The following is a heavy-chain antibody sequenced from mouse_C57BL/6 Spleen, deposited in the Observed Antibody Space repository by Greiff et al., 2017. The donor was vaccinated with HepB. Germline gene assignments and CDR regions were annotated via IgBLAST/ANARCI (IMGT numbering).Heavy chain of an antibody. CDR3: ARGGSNHAMDY. Sequence: VQLQQPGAELVKPGASVKLSCKASGYTFTSYWMQWVKQRPGQGLEWIGEIYPSDSYTNYNQKFKGKATLTVDTSSSTAYMQLSSLTSEDSAVYYCARGGSNHAMDYWGQGTSVTVSS. CDR2: IYPSDSYT. CDR1: GYTFTSYW. J-gene: IGHJ4*01. V-gene: IGHV1-50*01. D-gene: IGHD2-5*01.